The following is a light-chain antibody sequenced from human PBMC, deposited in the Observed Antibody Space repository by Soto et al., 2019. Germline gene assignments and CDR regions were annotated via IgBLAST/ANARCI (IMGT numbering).Light chain of an antibody. CDR2: GNS. J-gene: IGLJ1*01. CDR3: QSYDSSLSGYV. CDR1: SSNIGAGYD. V-gene: IGLV1-40*01. Sequence: QSVLTQPPSGSGAPGQMVTISYTGSSSNIGAGYDVHWYQQLPGTAPKLLIYGNSNRPSGVPDRFSGSKSGTSASLAITGLQAEDEADYYCQSYDSSLSGYVFGTGTRSPS.